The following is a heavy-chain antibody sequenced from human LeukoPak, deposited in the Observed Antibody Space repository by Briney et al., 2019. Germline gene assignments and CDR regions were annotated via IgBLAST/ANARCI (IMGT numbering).Heavy chain of an antibody. CDR1: GFTFSSYE. V-gene: IGHV3-48*03. J-gene: IGHJ4*02. CDR3: ASTIAAAGPQDSDY. Sequence: GGSLRLSCAASGFTFSSYEMNWVRQAPGKGLEWVSYISSSGSTIYYADSVKGRFTISRDNAKNSLYLQMNSLRAEDTAVYYCASTIAAAGPQDSDYWGQGTLVTVSS. CDR2: ISSSGSTI. D-gene: IGHD6-13*01.